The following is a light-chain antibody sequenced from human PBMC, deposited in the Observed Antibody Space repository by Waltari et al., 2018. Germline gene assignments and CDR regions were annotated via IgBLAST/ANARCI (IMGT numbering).Light chain of an antibody. CDR2: EVS. CDR1: QSLLHSDGRAR. J-gene: IGKJ1*01. Sequence: EIVMTQAPLSLSVTPGQPASMSCKSSQSLLHSDGRARLYWYLQKPGQSPQLLISEVSNRFSGVTERFSGSGSGTYFTLKISRVEAEDVGVYFCMQNIQLPTFGQGTKVEIE. CDR3: MQNIQLPT. V-gene: IGKV2D-29*02.